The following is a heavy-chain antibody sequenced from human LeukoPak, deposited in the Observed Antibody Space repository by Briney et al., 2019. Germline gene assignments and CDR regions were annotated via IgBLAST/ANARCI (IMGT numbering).Heavy chain of an antibody. D-gene: IGHD2-15*01. CDR3: ARDWGYCSGGSCYPYDMDV. J-gene: IGHJ6*02. CDR2: ISGSGGST. Sequence: GGSLRLSCAASGFTFSSYAMSWVRQAPGKGLEWVSAISGSGGSTYYADSVKGRFTISRDNAKNSLYLQMNSLRAEDTAVYYCARDWGYCSGGSCYPYDMDVWGQGTTVTVSS. V-gene: IGHV3-23*01. CDR1: GFTFSSYA.